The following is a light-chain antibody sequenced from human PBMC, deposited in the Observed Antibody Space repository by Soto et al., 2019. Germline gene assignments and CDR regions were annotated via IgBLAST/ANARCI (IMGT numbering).Light chain of an antibody. V-gene: IGKV3-15*01. CDR3: QQYNNWPTIT. Sequence: EIVLTQSPGTLSLSPGERATLSCRASQSVSSSSLAWYQQKPGQAPRLLIYDTSTRATGIPARFSGSGSGTEFTPTISSLQSEDFAVYYCQQYNNWPTITFGQGTRLEIK. CDR2: DTS. J-gene: IGKJ5*01. CDR1: QSVSSS.